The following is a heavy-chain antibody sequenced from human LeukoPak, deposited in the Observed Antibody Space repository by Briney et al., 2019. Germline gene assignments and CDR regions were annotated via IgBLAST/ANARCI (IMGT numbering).Heavy chain of an antibody. Sequence: SETLSLTCTVSDGSITNDDWSWVRQPPGKGLEFIGRVHYSGTANYKPSLRSRVTISIATSKQQFFLKLKSVTAADTAVYYCARGYGDFRVEGRYFHSWGQGTLVTVSS. CDR2: VHYSGTA. CDR3: ARGYGDFRVEGRYFHS. D-gene: IGHD4-17*01. J-gene: IGHJ4*02. CDR1: DGSITNDD. V-gene: IGHV4-59*01.